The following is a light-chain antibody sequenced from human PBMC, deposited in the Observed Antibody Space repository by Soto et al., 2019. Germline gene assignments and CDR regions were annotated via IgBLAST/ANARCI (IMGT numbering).Light chain of an antibody. CDR3: QQYGSSPVT. CDR1: QSVSSSY. Sequence: EFVLTQSPGTLSLSPGERATLSCRASQSVSSSYLAWYQQKPGQAPRLLIYGASSRATGIPDRFSGSGSGTDFILTISRLEPEDFAVYYCQQYGSSPVTFGQGTKLEIK. CDR2: GAS. J-gene: IGKJ2*01. V-gene: IGKV3-20*01.